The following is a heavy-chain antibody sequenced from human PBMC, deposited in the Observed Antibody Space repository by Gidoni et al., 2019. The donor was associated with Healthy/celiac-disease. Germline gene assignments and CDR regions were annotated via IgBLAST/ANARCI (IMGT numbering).Heavy chain of an antibody. CDR1: GGSFSGYY. CDR3: ARALYDSSGYYADY. D-gene: IGHD3-22*01. V-gene: IGHV4-34*01. CDR2: INHSGSP. J-gene: IGHJ4*02. Sequence: QVQLQQWGAGLLKPSETLSLTCAVYGGSFSGYYWSWIRQPPGQGLEWIGEINHSGSPNDNPSLKSRVTISVDTSKNQFSLKLSSVTAADTAVYYCARALYDSSGYYADYWGQGTLVTVSS.